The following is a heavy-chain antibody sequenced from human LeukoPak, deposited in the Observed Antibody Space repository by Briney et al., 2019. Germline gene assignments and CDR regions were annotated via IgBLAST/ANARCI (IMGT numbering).Heavy chain of an antibody. Sequence: QPGGSLRLSCAASGFTFSSYSMNWVRQAPGKGLEWVTMISHDGSVKYYADSVKGRFTVSRDNSRNTLDIQMNSLRDEDTAVYYCARGTVSRNYFVSGTNSDLDRDFDYWGQGTLVTVSS. J-gene: IGHJ4*02. CDR1: GFTFSSYS. V-gene: IGHV3-30*04. CDR2: ISHDGSVK. CDR3: ARGTVSRNYFVSGTNSDLDRDFDY. D-gene: IGHD3-10*01.